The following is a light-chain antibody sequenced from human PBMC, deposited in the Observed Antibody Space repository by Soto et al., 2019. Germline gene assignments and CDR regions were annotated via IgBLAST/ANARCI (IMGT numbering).Light chain of an antibody. CDR1: QSISSW. CDR2: KAS. Sequence: DIQMTQSPSTLSASVGDRVTITCRASQSISSWLAWYQQKPGEAPKVLIYKASSLESGVPSRFSGSGSGTEFTLTISSLQPDDVATCYCQQDKTFWTFGQGTKVEIK. J-gene: IGKJ1*01. CDR3: QQDKTFWT. V-gene: IGKV1-5*03.